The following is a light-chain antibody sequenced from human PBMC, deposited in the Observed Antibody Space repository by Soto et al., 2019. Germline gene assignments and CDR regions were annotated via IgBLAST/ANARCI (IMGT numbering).Light chain of an antibody. Sequence: EIVMTQSPATLSVSPGERATLSFRASQSVSIDLAWCQQTXGXXXRLXXXGXXXRATGIPVRFSGSESGTEFTLTISSLQSEDFTVYYCQQYNNWPPITCGQGTRREI. J-gene: IGKJ5*01. CDR2: GXX. CDR1: QSVSID. CDR3: QQYNNWPPIT. V-gene: IGKV3-15*01.